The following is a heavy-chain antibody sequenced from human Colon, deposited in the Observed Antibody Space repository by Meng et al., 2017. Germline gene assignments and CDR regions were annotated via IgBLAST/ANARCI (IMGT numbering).Heavy chain of an antibody. Sequence: EVQLLESGGGLVQPGGSLRLSCEASGLTFSSHAMTWVRQVPGKGLEWVSSISGSGASTYYADSVKGRFTISRENSKNTLYVQMNSLRVEDTAVYYCAKDLGFDDYWGQGTLVTVSS. CDR2: ISGSGAST. D-gene: IGHD3-16*01. V-gene: IGHV3-23*01. CDR3: AKDLGFDDY. J-gene: IGHJ4*02. CDR1: GLTFSSHA.